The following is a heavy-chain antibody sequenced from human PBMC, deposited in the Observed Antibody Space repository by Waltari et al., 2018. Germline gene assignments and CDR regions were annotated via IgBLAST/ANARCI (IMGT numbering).Heavy chain of an antibody. V-gene: IGHV3-74*03. D-gene: IGHD6-19*01. CDR3: ATEGWSSGXYGSFHH. CDR1: GXIFSTYW. Sequence: EVQLVESGGGLXQPGGSLRLSCAASGXIFSTYWMHWXRQAPGKGLVWVSRSKRDGSATLXAESGKGRXTISXDNXKNTXXLXMNSLRAXXXAVYXCATEGWSSGXYGSFHHXGQGTLVTVXS. J-gene: IGHJ1*01. CDR2: SKRDGSAT.